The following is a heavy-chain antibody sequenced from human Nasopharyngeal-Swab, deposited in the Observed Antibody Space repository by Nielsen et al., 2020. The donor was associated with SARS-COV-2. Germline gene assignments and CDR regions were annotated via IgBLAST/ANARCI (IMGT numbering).Heavy chain of an antibody. J-gene: IGHJ6*03. D-gene: IGHD6-6*01. CDR3: ATGGVSSPYYYYYMDV. CDR2: IRGSGITT. V-gene: IGHV3-23*01. Sequence: LSLTCAASGFRFDSYAMSWVRQAPGKGLEWVSAIRGSGITTYYADSVQGRFTISRDNAKNSLYLQMNSLRAEDTAVYYCATGGVSSPYYYYYMDVWGKGTTVTVSS. CDR1: GFRFDSYA.